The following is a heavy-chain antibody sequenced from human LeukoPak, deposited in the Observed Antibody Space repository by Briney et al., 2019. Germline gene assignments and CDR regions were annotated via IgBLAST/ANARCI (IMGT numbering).Heavy chain of an antibody. CDR2: IYTSGST. CDR3: ARGGRFGDLKYYYYMDV. V-gene: IGHV4-4*07. J-gene: IGHJ6*03. Sequence: SETLFLTCTVSGGSISSYYWSWIRQPAGKGLEWIGRIYTSGSTNYNPSLKSRVTMSVDTSKNQFSLKLSSVTAADTAVYYCARGGRFGDLKYYYYMDVWGKGTTVTISS. CDR1: GGSISSYY. D-gene: IGHD3-10*01.